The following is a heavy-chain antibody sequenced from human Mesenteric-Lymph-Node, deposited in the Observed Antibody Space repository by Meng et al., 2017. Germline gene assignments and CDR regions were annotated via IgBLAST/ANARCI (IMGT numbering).Heavy chain of an antibody. CDR3: ARDLRGYSYGAPEYFQH. Sequence: ASVKVSCKASGYTFTSYGISWVRQAPGQGLEWMGWISAYNGNTNYAQKLQGRVTMTTDTSTSTAYMELRSLRSDDTAVYYCARDLRGYSYGAPEYFQHWGQGTLVTVSS. J-gene: IGHJ1*01. V-gene: IGHV1-18*01. D-gene: IGHD5-18*01. CDR1: GYTFTSYG. CDR2: ISAYNGNT.